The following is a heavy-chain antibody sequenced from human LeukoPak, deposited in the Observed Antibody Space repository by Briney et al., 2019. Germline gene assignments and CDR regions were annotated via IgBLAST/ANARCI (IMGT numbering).Heavy chain of an antibody. CDR3: ARFIAAAGYGFYFDY. Sequence: SETLSFTCTGSGGSISSSSYYWGWIRQPPGKGLEWIGSIYYSGSTYYNPSLKSRVTISVDTSKNQFSLKLSSVTAADTAVYYCARFIAAAGYGFYFDYWGQGTLVTVSS. V-gene: IGHV4-39*01. D-gene: IGHD6-13*01. J-gene: IGHJ4*02. CDR2: IYYSGST. CDR1: GGSISSSSYY.